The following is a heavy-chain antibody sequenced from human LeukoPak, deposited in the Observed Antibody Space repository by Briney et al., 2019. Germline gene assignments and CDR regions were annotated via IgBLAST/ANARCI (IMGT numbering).Heavy chain of an antibody. D-gene: IGHD5-18*01. V-gene: IGHV3-21*04. Sequence: GGSLRLSCAASGFTFSSYSMNWVRQAPGKGLEWVSSISSSSSYIYYTDSVKGRFTISRDTAKNSLYLQMTSLRAEDTAVYYCAREKDTAKVTYYFDYWGQGTLVTVSS. CDR2: ISSSSSYI. CDR1: GFTFSSYS. J-gene: IGHJ4*02. CDR3: AREKDTAKVTYYFDY.